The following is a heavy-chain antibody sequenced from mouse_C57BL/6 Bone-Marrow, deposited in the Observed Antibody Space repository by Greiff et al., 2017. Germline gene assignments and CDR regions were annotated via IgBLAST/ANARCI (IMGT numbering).Heavy chain of an antibody. J-gene: IGHJ3*01. D-gene: IGHD2-1*01. Sequence: QVQLQQSGAELARPGASVKLSCKASGYTFTSYGISWVKQRTGQGLEWIGEIYPRSGNTYYNEKFKGKATLTADKSSSTAFIELRHLTSEDSAVYFSARFGNRAAWFADWGTGTLVTVSA. V-gene: IGHV1-81*01. CDR1: GYTFTSYG. CDR3: ARFGNRAAWFAD. CDR2: IYPRSGNT.